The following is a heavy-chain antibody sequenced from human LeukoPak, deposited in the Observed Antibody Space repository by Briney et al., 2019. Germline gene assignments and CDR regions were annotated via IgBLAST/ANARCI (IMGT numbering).Heavy chain of an antibody. D-gene: IGHD2-21*02. J-gene: IGHJ3*02. Sequence: PGGSLRLSCAASGFTVSNNYMSWVRQAPGKGLEGVSVIYSGGSTYYADSVKGRFTISRDNSKNTLYLQMNSLRAEDTAVYYCASTGAYCGGDCYYPAFDIWGQGTMVTVSS. V-gene: IGHV3-53*01. CDR1: GFTVSNNY. CDR3: ASTGAYCGGDCYYPAFDI. CDR2: IYSGGST.